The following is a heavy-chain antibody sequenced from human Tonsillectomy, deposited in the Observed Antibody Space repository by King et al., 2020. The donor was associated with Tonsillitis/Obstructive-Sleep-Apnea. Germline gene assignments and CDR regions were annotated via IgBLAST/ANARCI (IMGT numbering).Heavy chain of an antibody. CDR3: AKDIGGDYGGGALDI. CDR2: ISWNSGSI. V-gene: IGHV3-9*01. J-gene: IGHJ3*02. CDR1: GFTFDGYA. Sequence: VQLVESGGGLVKPGRSLRLSCAASGFTFDGYAMHWVRQAPGKGLEWGSGISWNSGSIGYAESVKGRFTISRDNAKNSLYLQMNSLRPEDTALYYCAKDIGGDYGGGALDIWGQGTMVTVSS. D-gene: IGHD4-17*01.